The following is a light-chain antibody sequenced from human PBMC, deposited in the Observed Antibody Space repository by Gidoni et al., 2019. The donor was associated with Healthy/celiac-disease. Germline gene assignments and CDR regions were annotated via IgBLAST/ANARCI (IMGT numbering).Light chain of an antibody. Sequence: AIQMTQSPSSLSASVGDRVTITCRASQGIRNDLGWYQQKPGKAPKLLIYAASSLQSGVPSRFSGSGSDTDFTLTISSLQPEDFANYYCLQDYNYPRTFXQXTKVEIK. J-gene: IGKJ1*01. CDR3: LQDYNYPRT. CDR2: AAS. CDR1: QGIRND. V-gene: IGKV1-6*01.